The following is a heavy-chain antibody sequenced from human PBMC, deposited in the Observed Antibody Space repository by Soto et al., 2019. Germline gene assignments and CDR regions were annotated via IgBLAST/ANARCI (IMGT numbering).Heavy chain of an antibody. V-gene: IGHV3-33*08. CDR1: GFIFSNFG. CDR3: ARDPRTARPSAMDV. J-gene: IGHJ6*02. Sequence: GGSLRLSCATSGFIFSNFGMHWVRQAPGKGLEWVAVIWYDGGNAVSADSVKGRFTISRDNSKNTLYLQMSGLRSEDTAVYYCARDPRTARPSAMDVWGQGTTVTVSS. D-gene: IGHD6-6*01. CDR2: IWYDGGNA.